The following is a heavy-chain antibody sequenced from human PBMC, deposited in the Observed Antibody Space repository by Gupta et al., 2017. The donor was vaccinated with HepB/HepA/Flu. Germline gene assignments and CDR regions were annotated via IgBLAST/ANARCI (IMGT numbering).Heavy chain of an antibody. J-gene: IGHJ4*02. D-gene: IGHD3-16*01. CDR1: GFTFSTYG. Sequence: EVQLVESGGGLVQPGESLRLSCAASGFTFSTYGMNWVRQAAGKGLEWVSGLYGSDARTVCADVVKGRFTISRDKSKNKLYVHTKTLGDQDTAVYQGTGGRWPSQLGLEYVGQGTLVSVSS. CDR3: TGGRWPSQLGLEY. V-gene: IGHV3-23*04. CDR2: LYGSDART.